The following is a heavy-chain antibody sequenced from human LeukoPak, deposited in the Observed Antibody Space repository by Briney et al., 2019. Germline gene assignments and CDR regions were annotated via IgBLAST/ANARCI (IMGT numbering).Heavy chain of an antibody. J-gene: IGHJ5*02. CDR1: GFTFNDYY. CDR2: INIGGTNT. CDR3: ARGISITMIVVVGPFDP. V-gene: IGHV3-11*04. Sequence: GGSLRLSCAASGFTFNDYYMSWIRQAPGKGLEWLSYINIGGTNTHYADSVKGRFTISRDNAKKSLYLEMNNLRAEDTAVYYCARGISITMIVVVGPFDPWGQGTLVTVSS. D-gene: IGHD3-22*01.